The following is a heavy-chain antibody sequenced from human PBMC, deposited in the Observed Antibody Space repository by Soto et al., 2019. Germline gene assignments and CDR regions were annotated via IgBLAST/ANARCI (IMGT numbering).Heavy chain of an antibody. CDR3: TTALFRGVITYYYYYGMDV. D-gene: IGHD3-10*01. CDR1: GFTFSNAW. J-gene: IGHJ6*02. Sequence: GGSLRLSCAASGFTFSNAWMNWVRQAPGKGLEWVGRIKSKTDGGTTDYAAPVKGRFTISRDDSKNTLYLQMNSLKTEDTAVYYCTTALFRGVITYYYYYGMDVWGQGTTVTVSS. CDR2: IKSKTDGGTT. V-gene: IGHV3-15*07.